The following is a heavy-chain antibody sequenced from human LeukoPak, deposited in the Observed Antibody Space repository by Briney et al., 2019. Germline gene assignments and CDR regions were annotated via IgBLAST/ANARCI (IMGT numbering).Heavy chain of an antibody. J-gene: IGHJ4*02. CDR1: GFTVSSNY. CDR2: IYSGGST. Sequence: GGSLRLSCAASGFTVSSNYMSWVRQAPGKGLEWVSVIYSGGSTYYADSVKGRFTISRDNVRNSLYLQMNSLRAEDTGIYYCARDQTLVAIGASGYWGQGTLVTVSS. D-gene: IGHD2/OR15-2a*01. CDR3: ARDQTLVAIGASGY. V-gene: IGHV3-66*01.